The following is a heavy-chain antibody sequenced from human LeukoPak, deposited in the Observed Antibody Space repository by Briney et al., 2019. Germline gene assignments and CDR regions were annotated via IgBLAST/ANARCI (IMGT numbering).Heavy chain of an antibody. CDR2: IFPSGSNT. CDR3: VREQSGGTFGY. V-gene: IGHV1-46*01. Sequence: GASVKVSCKTSGYTFTDYYIHWVRQAPGQGLAWVGIIFPSGSNTNYAQRLQGRITMTRDTSTTTVFMELTGLTSEDTAVYFCVREQSGGTFGYWGQGTLVTVSS. CDR1: GYTFTDYY. J-gene: IGHJ4*02. D-gene: IGHD1-26*01.